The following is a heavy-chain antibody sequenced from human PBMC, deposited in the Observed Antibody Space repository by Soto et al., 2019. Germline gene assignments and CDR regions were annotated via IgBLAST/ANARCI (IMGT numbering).Heavy chain of an antibody. CDR2: INHSGST. CDR3: ARGRGNIVVVSPDI. D-gene: IGHD2-2*01. Sequence: PSETLSLTCAVYGGSFSGYYWSWIRQPPGKGLEWIGEINHSGSTNYNPSLKSRVTISVDTSKNQFSLKLSSVTAADTAVYYCARGRGNIVVVSPDIWGQGKMVTVSS. V-gene: IGHV4-34*01. CDR1: GGSFSGYY. J-gene: IGHJ3*02.